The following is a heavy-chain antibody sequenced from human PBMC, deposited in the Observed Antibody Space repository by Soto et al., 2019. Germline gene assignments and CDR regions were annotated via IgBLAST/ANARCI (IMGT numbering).Heavy chain of an antibody. CDR1: GFTFSDYY. J-gene: IGHJ6*02. D-gene: IGHD6-13*01. V-gene: IGHV3-11*01. Sequence: PGGSLRLSCAASGFTFSDYYMSWIRQAPGKGLEWVSYISSSGSTIYYADSVKGRFTISRDNAKNSLYLQMNSLRAEDTAVYYCARIGYSSSWYATFYYYYGMDVWGQGTTVTVSS. CDR2: ISSSGSTI. CDR3: ARIGYSSSWYATFYYYYGMDV.